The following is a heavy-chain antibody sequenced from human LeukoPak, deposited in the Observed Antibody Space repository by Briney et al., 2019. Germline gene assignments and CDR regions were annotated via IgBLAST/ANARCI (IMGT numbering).Heavy chain of an antibody. CDR3: AKDPQFGELLSVWFDP. CDR2: ISGSGGST. CDR1: GFTFSSYA. D-gene: IGHD3-10*01. V-gene: IGHV3-23*01. Sequence: PGGSLRLSCAASGFTFSSYAMSWVRQAPGKGLEWVSAISGSGGSTYYADSVKGRFTISRDNSKNTLYLQMNSLRAEDTAVYYCAKDPQFGELLSVWFDPWGQGTLVTVSS. J-gene: IGHJ5*02.